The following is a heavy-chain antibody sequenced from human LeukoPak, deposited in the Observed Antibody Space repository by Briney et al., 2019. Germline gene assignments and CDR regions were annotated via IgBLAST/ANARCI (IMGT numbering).Heavy chain of an antibody. CDR1: GFTFDDYA. Sequence: GGSLRLSCAASGFTFDDYAMHWVRQAPGKGLEWVSGISWNSGSIGYADSVKGRFTISRDNAKNSLYLQMNSLRAEDTALYYCAKAMGFRSGWYYFDYWGQGTLVTVSS. CDR2: ISWNSGSI. V-gene: IGHV3-9*01. D-gene: IGHD6-19*01. J-gene: IGHJ4*02. CDR3: AKAMGFRSGWYYFDY.